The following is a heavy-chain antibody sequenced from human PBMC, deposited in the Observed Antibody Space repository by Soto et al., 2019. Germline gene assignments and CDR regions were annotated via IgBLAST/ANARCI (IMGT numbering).Heavy chain of an antibody. Sequence: QVQLVQSGAEVKKPGSSVKVSCKASGGTFSSYAISWVRQAPGQGLEWMGGIIPIFGTANYAQKFQGRVTITADEATSTAYMELSSLRSEDTAVYYCASELHCSGGSCPYYYYYYGMDVWGQGTTVTVSS. CDR3: ASELHCSGGSCPYYYYYYGMDV. J-gene: IGHJ6*02. D-gene: IGHD2-15*01. V-gene: IGHV1-69*01. CDR2: IIPIFGTA. CDR1: GGTFSSYA.